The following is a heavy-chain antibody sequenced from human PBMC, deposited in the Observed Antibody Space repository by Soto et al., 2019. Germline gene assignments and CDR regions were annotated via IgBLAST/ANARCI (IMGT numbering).Heavy chain of an antibody. CDR1: GFTFSSYS. CDR2: ISSSSSYI. V-gene: IGHV3-21*01. J-gene: IGHJ4*02. CDR3: AVLGGSTVTTIVFDY. D-gene: IGHD4-17*01. Sequence: GGSLRLSCAASGFTFSSYSMNWVRQAPGKGLEWVSSISSSSSYIYYADSVKGRFTISRDNAKNSLYLQMNSLRAEDTAVYYCAVLGGSTVTTIVFDYWGQGTLVTVSS.